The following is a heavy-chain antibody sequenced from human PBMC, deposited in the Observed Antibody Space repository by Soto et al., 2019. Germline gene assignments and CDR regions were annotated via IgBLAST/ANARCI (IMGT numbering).Heavy chain of an antibody. CDR1: GFTFSSYA. CDR3: AKVPYSSGYYYGHYFDY. D-gene: IGHD3-22*01. Sequence: EVQLLESGGGLVQPGGSLRLSCAASGFTFSSYAMSWVRQAPGKGLEWVSAISGSGGSTYYADSVKGWFTISRDNSKNTLYLQMNSLRAEDTAVYYCAKVPYSSGYYYGHYFDYWGQGTLVTVSS. V-gene: IGHV3-23*01. CDR2: ISGSGGST. J-gene: IGHJ4*02.